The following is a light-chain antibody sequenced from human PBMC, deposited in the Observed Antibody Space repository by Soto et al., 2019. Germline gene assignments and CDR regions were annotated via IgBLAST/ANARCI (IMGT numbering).Light chain of an antibody. CDR3: AAWDDSLNAYV. CDR1: SSNIGGNT. CDR2: TNN. V-gene: IGLV1-44*01. Sequence: QSVLTQPPSASGTPGQRVTISCSGSSSNIGGNTVNWYQQLPGTAPKLLIYTNNQRPSGVPDRFSVSKAGTSASLAISGLQSGDAADHYCAAWDDSLNAYVFGTGTKLTVL. J-gene: IGLJ1*01.